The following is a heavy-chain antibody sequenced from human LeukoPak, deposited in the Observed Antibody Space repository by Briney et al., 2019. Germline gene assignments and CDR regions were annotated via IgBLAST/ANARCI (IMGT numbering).Heavy chain of an antibody. J-gene: IGHJ4*02. CDR3: ARVFSGTYLNYHHFDY. V-gene: IGHV3-23*01. D-gene: IGHD1-26*01. CDR1: GFTFSSYA. Sequence: GGSLRLSCAASGFTFSSYAMSWVRQVPGKGLEWVSGISGSGGITDYADSVKGRFTISRDNSKNTLYLQMDSLRAEGTAVYYCARVFSGTYLNYHHFDYWGQGTLVTVSS. CDR2: ISGSGGIT.